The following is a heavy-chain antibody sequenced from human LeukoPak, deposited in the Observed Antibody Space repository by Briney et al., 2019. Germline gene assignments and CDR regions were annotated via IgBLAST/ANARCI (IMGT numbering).Heavy chain of an antibody. J-gene: IGHJ6*02. CDR3: ARTSSSGYCSGGSCYSVYYYYGMDV. D-gene: IGHD2-15*01. CDR1: GYTFTSYD. Sequence: GASVKVSCKASGYTFTSYDINWVRQATGQGLEWMGWMNPNSGNTGYAQKFQGRVTMTRNTSISTAYMELSSLRSEDTAVYYCARTSSSGYCSGGSCYSVYYYYGMDVGGQGTTVTVSS. V-gene: IGHV1-8*01. CDR2: MNPNSGNT.